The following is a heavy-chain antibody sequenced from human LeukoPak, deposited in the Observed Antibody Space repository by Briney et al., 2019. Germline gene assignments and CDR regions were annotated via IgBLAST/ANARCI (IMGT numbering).Heavy chain of an antibody. V-gene: IGHV4-39*01. Sequence: PSETLFLTCTVSGGSISSSSYYWGWIRQPPGKGLEWIGSIYYSGSTYYNPSLKSRVTISVDTSKNQFSLKLSSVTAADTAVYYCARAQDYYDSSGPSGYWGQGTLVTVSS. CDR1: GGSISSSSYY. CDR3: ARAQDYYDSSGPSGY. J-gene: IGHJ4*02. D-gene: IGHD3-22*01. CDR2: IYYSGST.